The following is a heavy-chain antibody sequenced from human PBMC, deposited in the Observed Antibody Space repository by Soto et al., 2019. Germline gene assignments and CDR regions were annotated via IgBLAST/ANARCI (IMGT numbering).Heavy chain of an antibody. J-gene: IGHJ4*02. CDR3: ARDPIL. Sequence: QLQLQESGSGLVKPSQTLSLTCAVSGGSISSGGYSWSWIRQPPGKGLEWIGYIYHSGSTYYNRSRRTRVTISVDRSKSTFSLKLRSVAAAAPAVYSCARDPILWGPGTLVTVSS. V-gene: IGHV4-30-2*01. CDR1: GGSISSGGYS. CDR2: IYHSGST. D-gene: IGHD3-9*01.